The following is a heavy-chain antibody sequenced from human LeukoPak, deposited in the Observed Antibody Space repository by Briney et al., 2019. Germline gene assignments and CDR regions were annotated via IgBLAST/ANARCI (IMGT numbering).Heavy chain of an antibody. CDR3: ARETVPDIVVVVAARVYGMDV. V-gene: IGHV4-59*02. CDR2: IYYSGST. J-gene: IGHJ6*02. Sequence: PSETLSLTCTVSGGSVSSYYWSWIRQPPGKGLEWIGYIYYSGSTNYNPSLESRVTISVDTSKNQFSLKLSSVTAADTAVYYCARETVPDIVVVVAARVYGMDVWGQGTTVTVSS. D-gene: IGHD2-15*01. CDR1: GGSVSSYY.